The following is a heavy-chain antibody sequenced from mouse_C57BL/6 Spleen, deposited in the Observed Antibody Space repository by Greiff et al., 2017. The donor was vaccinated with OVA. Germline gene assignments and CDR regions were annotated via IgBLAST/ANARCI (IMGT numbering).Heavy chain of an antibody. D-gene: IGHD1-1*01. CDR2: ISDGGSYT. CDR3: ARDGGGSRRGYFDV. V-gene: IGHV5-4*01. J-gene: IGHJ1*03. Sequence: EVKLMESGGGLVKPGGSLKLSCAASGFTFSSYAMSWVRQTPEKRLEWVATISDGGSYTYYPDNVKGRFTISRDNAKNNLYLQMSHLKSEDTAMYYCARDGGGSRRGYFDVWGTGTTVTVSS. CDR1: GFTFSSYA.